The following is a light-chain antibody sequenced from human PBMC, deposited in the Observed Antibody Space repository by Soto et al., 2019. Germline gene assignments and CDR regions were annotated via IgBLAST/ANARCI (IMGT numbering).Light chain of an antibody. CDR2: AAS. V-gene: IGKV1-9*01. CDR3: QQLNSYPRT. CDR1: QGISSY. J-gene: IGKJ1*01. Sequence: IQLTQSPSFLSASVGDRVTITCRASQGISSYLAWYQQKPGKAPKLLIYAASTLQSGVPSRFSGSGSGTEFTLTISSLQPEDFATYHCQQLNSYPRTFGQGTKVDIK.